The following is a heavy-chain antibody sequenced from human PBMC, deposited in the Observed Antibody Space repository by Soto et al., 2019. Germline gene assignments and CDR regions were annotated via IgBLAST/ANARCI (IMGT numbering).Heavy chain of an antibody. CDR2: SYHSGST. CDR1: GGSISSSNW. V-gene: IGHV4-4*02. CDR3: ARVGSGYRVIDI. Sequence: QVQLQESGPGMVKPSGTLSLTCAVSGGSISSSNWWSWVRQPPGKGLEWIGESYHSGSTNYNPSLKSRVTTSVDKSKKQFYLKLSSVTGTDTAVYYCARVGSGYRVIDIWGQGTMVTVSS. D-gene: IGHD3-22*01. J-gene: IGHJ3*02.